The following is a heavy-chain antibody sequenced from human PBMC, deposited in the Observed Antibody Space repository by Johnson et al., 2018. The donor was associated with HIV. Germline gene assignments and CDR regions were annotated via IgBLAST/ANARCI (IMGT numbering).Heavy chain of an antibody. J-gene: IGHJ3*02. CDR3: TTSELPLAFDI. CDR1: GFTVSSNE. V-gene: IGHV3-7*03. CDR2: IKQDGSEK. Sequence: EQLVESRGVLVQPGGSLRLSCAASGFTVSSNEMSWVRQAPGKGLEWVANIKQDGSEKYYVDSVKGRFTISRDNAKNSQYLQMNSLKTEDTAVYYCTTSELPLAFDIWGQGTMVTVSS. D-gene: IGHD1-7*01.